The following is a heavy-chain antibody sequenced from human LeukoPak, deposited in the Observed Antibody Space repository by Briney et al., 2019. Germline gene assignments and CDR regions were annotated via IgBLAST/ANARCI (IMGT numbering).Heavy chain of an antibody. V-gene: IGHV3-7*01. D-gene: IGHD6-19*01. CDR2: IKQDGSEK. Sequence: PGGSLRLSCAASGFTFSSYGMSWVRQAPGKGLEWVANIKQDGSEKYYVDSVKGRFTISRDNAKNSLYLQMNSLRAEDTAVYYCARGRIAVAGTYIPSNWGPQLYYMDVWGKGTTVTVSS. J-gene: IGHJ6*03. CDR3: ARGRIAVAGTYIPSNWGPQLYYMDV. CDR1: GFTFSSYG.